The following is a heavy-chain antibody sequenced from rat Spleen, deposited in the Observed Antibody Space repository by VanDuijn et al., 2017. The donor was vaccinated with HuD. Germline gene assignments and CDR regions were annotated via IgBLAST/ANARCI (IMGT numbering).Heavy chain of an antibody. V-gene: IGHV5-29*01. CDR3: VRHGYTRYYFDY. D-gene: IGHD1-9*01. Sequence: EVQLVESGGGLVQPGRSLKLSCAASGFTFSDYGVAWVRQAPTTGLEWVSTISYGGGGTYYAESVEGRFTISRDNVKSTLYLQMDSLRSEDTASYYCVRHGYTRYYFDYWGQGVMVTVSS. CDR1: GFTFSDYG. CDR2: ISYGGGGT. J-gene: IGHJ2*01.